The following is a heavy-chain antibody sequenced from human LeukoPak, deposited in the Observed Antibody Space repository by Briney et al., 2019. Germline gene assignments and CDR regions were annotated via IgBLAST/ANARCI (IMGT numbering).Heavy chain of an antibody. D-gene: IGHD1-26*01. V-gene: IGHV1-2*02. Sequence: GASVKVSCKSSGYTFTGYYMHWVRQAPGQGLEWMGWINPNSGVTDFAQKFQGRVTMTRDTSISTAYMELRSLRSDDTDVYYCGEGGRWELPRALSFGIRGQGEM. J-gene: IGHJ3*02. CDR2: INPNSGVT. CDR3: GEGGRWELPRALSFGI. CDR1: GYTFTGYY.